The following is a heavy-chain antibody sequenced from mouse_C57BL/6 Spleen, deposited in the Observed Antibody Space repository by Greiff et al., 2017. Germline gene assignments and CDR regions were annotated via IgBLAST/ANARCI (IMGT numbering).Heavy chain of an antibody. CDR1: GYTFTDYE. J-gene: IGHJ2*01. CDR2: IDPETGGT. Sequence: QVQLQQSGAELVRPGASVTLSCKASGYTFTDYEMHWVKQTPVHGLEWIGAIDPETGGTAYNQKFKGKAILTADKSSSTAYMELRSLTSEDSAVYYGTRPLIYCGNDYFDDWGKGTTLTVSS. V-gene: IGHV1-15*01. CDR3: TRPLIYCGNDYFDD. D-gene: IGHD2-1*01.